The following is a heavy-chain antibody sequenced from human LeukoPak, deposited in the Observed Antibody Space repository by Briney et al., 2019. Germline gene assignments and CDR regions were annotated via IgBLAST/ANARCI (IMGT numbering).Heavy chain of an antibody. CDR1: GGSISSGSYY. J-gene: IGHJ3*02. D-gene: IGHD2-15*01. CDR3: ARDKGRGGCSGGSCYEDAFDI. V-gene: IGHV4-61*02. CDR2: IYTSGST. Sequence: NPSETLSLTCTVSGGSISSGSYYWSWIRQPAGKGLEWIGRIYTSGSTNYNPSLKSRVTISVDTSKNQFSLKLSSVTAADTAVYYCARDKGRGGCSGGSCYEDAFDIWGQGTMVTVSS.